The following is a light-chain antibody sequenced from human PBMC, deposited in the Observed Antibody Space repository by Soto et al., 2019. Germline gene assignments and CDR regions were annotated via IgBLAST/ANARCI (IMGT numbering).Light chain of an antibody. Sequence: DIRMTQSPSSLSASVGARVTITCRASQGIRNDLGWYQQKPGKAPKRLIYAASSLQSGVPSRFSGSGSGTDFTLTISSLQPEDFTTYYCQQSYSTPVFTFGPGTKVD. CDR1: QGIRND. V-gene: IGKV1-39*01. J-gene: IGKJ3*01. CDR2: AAS. CDR3: QQSYSTPVFT.